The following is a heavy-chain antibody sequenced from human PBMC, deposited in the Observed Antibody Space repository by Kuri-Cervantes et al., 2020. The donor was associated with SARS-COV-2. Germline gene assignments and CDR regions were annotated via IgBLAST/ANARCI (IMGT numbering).Heavy chain of an antibody. CDR2: VKQDGSET. D-gene: IGHD6-6*01. CDR1: GFTVNYYW. Sequence: GESLKISCAASGFTVNYYWMTWVRQAPGGGLEWVANVKQDGSETYYVESVKGRFTISRDNAKNSLYLQMNSLRADDTAVYYCARDRSRYSTSSFNYYYYMDVWGKGTTVTVSS. V-gene: IGHV3-7*03. J-gene: IGHJ6*03. CDR3: ARDRSRYSTSSFNYYYYMDV.